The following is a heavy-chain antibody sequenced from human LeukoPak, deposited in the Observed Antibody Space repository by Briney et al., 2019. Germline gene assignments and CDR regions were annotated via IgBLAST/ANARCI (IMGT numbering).Heavy chain of an antibody. V-gene: IGHV1-8*01. CDR3: ATVTTSDYDYIWGSYRYYYFDY. CDR1: GYTFTSYD. D-gene: IGHD3-16*02. J-gene: IGHJ4*02. CDR2: MNPNSGNT. Sequence: ASVKVSCKASGYTFTSYDINWVRQATGQGLEWMGWMNPNSGNTGYAQKFQGRVTMTRNTSMSTAYMELSSLRSEDTAVYYCATVTTSDYDYIWGSYRYYYFDYWGQGTLVTVSS.